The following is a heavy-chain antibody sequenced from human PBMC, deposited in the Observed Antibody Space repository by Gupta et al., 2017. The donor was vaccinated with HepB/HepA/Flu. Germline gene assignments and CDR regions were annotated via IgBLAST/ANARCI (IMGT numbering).Heavy chain of an antibody. CDR1: GYTFRYFY. V-gene: IGHV1-2*02. D-gene: IGHD1-26*01. Sequence: QVQLVQSGAEVKKPGASVKVSCKASGYTFRYFYIHWVRQAPGQGLEWVGWINPNSGDTTYAQKFKGRVTMTRDTSVNTAYMEMSRLRTDDTAVFYCARALSIQRSDRGAYWGQGTLVTVSS. CDR3: ARALSIQRSDRGAY. CDR2: INPNSGDT. J-gene: IGHJ4*02.